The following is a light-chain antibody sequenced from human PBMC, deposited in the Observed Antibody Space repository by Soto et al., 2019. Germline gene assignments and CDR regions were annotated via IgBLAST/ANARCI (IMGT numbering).Light chain of an antibody. V-gene: IGKV2-28*01. CDR1: QSLRHSNGYIY. J-gene: IGKJ2*01. Sequence: DLVMTQSPLSLPVTPGEPASISCRSSQSLRHSNGYIYLDWYLQKPGQSPQLLIYLASNRASGVPDRVSGSGSGTDFTLEISRVEAEDVGVYYCMQALQTPLYTFGQGTKLEIK. CDR3: MQALQTPLYT. CDR2: LAS.